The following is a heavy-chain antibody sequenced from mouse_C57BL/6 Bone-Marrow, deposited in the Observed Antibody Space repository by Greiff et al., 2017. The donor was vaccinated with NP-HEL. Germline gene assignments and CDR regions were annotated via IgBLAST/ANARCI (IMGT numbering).Heavy chain of an antibody. D-gene: IGHD2-3*01. V-gene: IGHV1-69*01. CDR3: ARDGYWYFDG. CDR1: GYTFTSYW. CDR2: IDPSDSYT. J-gene: IGHJ1*03. Sequence: QVQLQQPGAELVMPGASVKLSCKASGYTFTSYWMHWVKQRPGQGLEWIGEIDPSDSYTNYNQKFKGKSTLTVDKSSSTAYMQLSSLTSEDSAVDYCARDGYWYFDGWGTGTTVTVSS.